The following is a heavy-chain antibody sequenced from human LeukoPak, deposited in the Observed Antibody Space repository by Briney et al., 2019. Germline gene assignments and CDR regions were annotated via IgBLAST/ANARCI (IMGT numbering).Heavy chain of an antibody. CDR3: ARCAMVRGVNWFDP. D-gene: IGHD3-10*01. Sequence: SETLSLTCAVSGGSISSGGYSWSWIRQPPGQGLEWIGYIYHSGSTYYNPSLKSRVTISVDRSKNQFSLKLSSVTAADTAVYYCARCAMVRGVNWFDPWGQGTLVTVSS. J-gene: IGHJ5*02. CDR1: GGSISSGGYS. V-gene: IGHV4-30-2*01. CDR2: IYHSGST.